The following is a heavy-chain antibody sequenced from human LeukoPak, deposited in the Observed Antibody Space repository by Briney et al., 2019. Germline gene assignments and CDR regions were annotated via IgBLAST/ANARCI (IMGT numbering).Heavy chain of an antibody. CDR2: ISYDGSNK. D-gene: IGHD3-16*01. J-gene: IGHJ4*02. CDR3: ARDVPEIGGALDY. Sequence: GGSLRLSCAASGFTFSSYAMHWVRQAPGKGLEWVAVISYDGSNKYYADSVKGRFTISRDNSKNTLYLQMNSLRAEDTAVYYCARDVPEIGGALDYWGQGTLVTVSS. V-gene: IGHV3-30-3*01. CDR1: GFTFSSYA.